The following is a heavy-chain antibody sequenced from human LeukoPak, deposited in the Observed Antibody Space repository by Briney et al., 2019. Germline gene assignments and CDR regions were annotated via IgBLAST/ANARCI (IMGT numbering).Heavy chain of an antibody. CDR2: IYYSGST. J-gene: IGHJ3*02. V-gene: IGHV4-31*03. D-gene: IGHD3-22*01. CDR3: ARGPYYDSSKISAFDI. CDR1: GGSISSGGYY. Sequence: SQTLSLTCTVSGGSISSGGYYWSWIRQHPGKGLEWIGYIYYSGSTYYNPSLKSRVTISVDTSKNQFSLKLSSVTAADTAVYYCARGPYYDSSKISAFDIWGQGTMVTVSS.